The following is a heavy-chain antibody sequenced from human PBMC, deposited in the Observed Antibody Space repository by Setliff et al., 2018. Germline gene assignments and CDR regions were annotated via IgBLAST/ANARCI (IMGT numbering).Heavy chain of an antibody. J-gene: IGHJ4*02. CDR1: GFTFRNYG. CDR3: AKDQGTGYCSGGSCYLFEH. Sequence: LRLSCAASGFTFRNYGMHWVRQAPGKGPEWVAVIWFDGXXXXXXXXXXXXXXXXRDXXXXMLYLQMDSLRVEDTAVYYCAKDQGTGYCSGGSCYLFEHWGQGVQVTVSS. D-gene: IGHD2-15*01. CDR2: IWFDGXXX. V-gene: IGHV3-33*03.